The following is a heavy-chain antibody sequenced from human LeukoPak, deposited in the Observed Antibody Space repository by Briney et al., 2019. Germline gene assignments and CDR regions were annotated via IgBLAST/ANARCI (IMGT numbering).Heavy chain of an antibody. J-gene: IGHJ6*02. V-gene: IGHV1-18*01. CDR2: ISAYNGNT. Sequence: ASVKVSRKASGYTFTSYGISWVRQAPGQGLEWMGWISAYNGNTNYAQKLQGRVTMTTDTSTSTAYMELRSLRSDDTAVYYCARRGIPVYYYGMDVWGQGTTVTVSS. D-gene: IGHD3-16*01. CDR1: GYTFTSYG. CDR3: ARRGIPVYYYGMDV.